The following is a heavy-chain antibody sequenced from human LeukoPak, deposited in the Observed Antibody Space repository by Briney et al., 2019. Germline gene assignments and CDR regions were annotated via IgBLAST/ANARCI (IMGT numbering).Heavy chain of an antibody. D-gene: IGHD3-22*01. J-gene: IGHJ6*03. CDR1: GGSISSYY. V-gene: IGHV4-59*01. Sequence: SETLSLTCTVSGGSISSYYWSWIRQPPGKGLEWIGYIYYSGSTNYNPSLKSRVTISVDTSKNQFSLKLSSVTAADTAVYYCARDLYYYDSSGYYETYYFYYMDVWGKGTTVTISS. CDR3: ARDLYYYDSSGYYETYYFYYMDV. CDR2: IYYSGST.